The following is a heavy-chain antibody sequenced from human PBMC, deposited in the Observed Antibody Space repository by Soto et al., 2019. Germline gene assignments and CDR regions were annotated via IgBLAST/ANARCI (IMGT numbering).Heavy chain of an antibody. CDR2: IIPIFGTA. J-gene: IGHJ4*02. CDR3: ARAPNNHYYHTLEY. V-gene: IGHV1-69*13. CDR1: GVTFSSYA. D-gene: IGHD1-26*01. Sequence: XVNVSCKASGVTFSSYAISWVRQAPGQGLEWMGGIIPIFGTANYAQKFQGRVTITADESTSTAYMELSSLRSEDTAVYYCARAPNNHYYHTLEYWGQGTLVSVSS.